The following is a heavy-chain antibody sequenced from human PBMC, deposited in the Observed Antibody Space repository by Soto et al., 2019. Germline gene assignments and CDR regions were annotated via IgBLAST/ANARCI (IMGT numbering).Heavy chain of an antibody. CDR3: AKDYGNYDFWSGYSLGWFDP. CDR2: IRGSGGST. V-gene: IGHV3-23*01. Sequence: EVQLLESGGGLVQPGGSLRLSCAASGFTFSSYAMSWVRQAPGKGLEWVSAIRGSGGSTYYADSVKGRFTISRDNSKNTLYLQMNSLRAEDTAVYYCAKDYGNYDFWSGYSLGWFDPWGQGTLVTVSS. D-gene: IGHD3-3*01. J-gene: IGHJ5*02. CDR1: GFTFSSYA.